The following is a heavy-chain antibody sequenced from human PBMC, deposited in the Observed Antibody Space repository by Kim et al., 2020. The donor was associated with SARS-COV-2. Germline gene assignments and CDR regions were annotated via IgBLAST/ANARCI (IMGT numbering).Heavy chain of an antibody. CDR3: ARGPTVSLAMSYYYYYMDV. CDR1: GFTVSSNY. V-gene: IGHV3-66*01. J-gene: IGHJ6*03. CDR2: IYSGGST. Sequence: GGSLRLSCAASGFTVSSNYMSWVRQAPGKGLEWVSVIYSGGSTYYADSVKGRFTISRDNSKNTLYLQMNSLRAEDTAVYYCARGPTVSLAMSYYYYYMDVWGKGTTVTVSS.